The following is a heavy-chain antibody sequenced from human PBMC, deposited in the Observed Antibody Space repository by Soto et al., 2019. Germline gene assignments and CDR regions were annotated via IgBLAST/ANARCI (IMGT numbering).Heavy chain of an antibody. CDR3: ARGLITGSHYSGGWYYFDS. D-gene: IGHD6-19*01. CDR1: GESFSGHI. Sequence: QVQLQQSGAGLLKPSETLSLTCAVYGESFSGHIWTWIRQTPGKGLQWIGQINHSGSASYNPSLKSRVTISVHTSSSQFSLELSSLTAADSAVYYCARGLITGSHYSGGWYYFDSWGQGTQVTVSS. J-gene: IGHJ4*02. CDR2: INHSGSA. V-gene: IGHV4-34*01.